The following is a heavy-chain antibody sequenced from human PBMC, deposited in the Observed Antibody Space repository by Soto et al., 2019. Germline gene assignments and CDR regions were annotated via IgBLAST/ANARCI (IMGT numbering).Heavy chain of an antibody. J-gene: IGHJ4*02. CDR3: ARDLRSYDSSGYTRATYFDY. D-gene: IGHD3-22*01. CDR2: INHSGST. V-gene: IGHV4-34*01. Sequence: PSETLSLTCAVYGGSFSGYYWSWIRQPPGKGLEWIGEINHSGSTNYNPSLKGRVTISVDTSKNQFSLKLSSVTAADTAVYYCARDLRSYDSSGYTRATYFDYWGQGTLVTVSS. CDR1: GGSFSGYY.